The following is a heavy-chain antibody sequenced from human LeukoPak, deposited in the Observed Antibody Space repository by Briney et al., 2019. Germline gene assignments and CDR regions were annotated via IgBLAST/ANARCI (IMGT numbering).Heavy chain of an antibody. Sequence: ASVKVSCKASGGTFSSYAISWVRQAPGQGLEWMGGIIPIFGTANYAQKFQGRVTITADKSTSTAYMELSSLRSEDTAVYYCVRGTMIVVVAIDYWGQGTLVTVSS. CDR3: VRGTMIVVVAIDY. V-gene: IGHV1-69*06. CDR1: GGTFSSYA. CDR2: IIPIFGTA. J-gene: IGHJ4*02. D-gene: IGHD3-22*01.